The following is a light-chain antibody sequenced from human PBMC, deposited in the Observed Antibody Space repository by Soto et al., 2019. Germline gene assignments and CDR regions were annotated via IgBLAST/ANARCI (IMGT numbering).Light chain of an antibody. CDR1: SSNIGAGYD. V-gene: IGLV1-40*01. Sequence: QPVLTQPPSVSGAPGQRVTISCAGSSSNIGAGYDVHWYRQLPGTAPKLLIYGNTNRPSGVPDRFSGSKSGTSASLAITGLRPEDEANYYCQSYDSRLSGAVVFGGGTKLTVL. J-gene: IGLJ2*01. CDR2: GNT. CDR3: QSYDSRLSGAVV.